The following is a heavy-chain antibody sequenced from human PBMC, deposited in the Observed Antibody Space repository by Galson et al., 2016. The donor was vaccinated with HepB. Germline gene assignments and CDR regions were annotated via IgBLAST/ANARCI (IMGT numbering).Heavy chain of an antibody. V-gene: IGHV4-59*01. Sequence: SETLSLTCTVSGGSISNYYWSWIRQPPGEGLEWIGYIYYTGSTNYNPSLKSRVTISVDTSQNHFSLNLSSVTAADTAVYYCARGQKVGRVAASGRFDYWGQGALVTVSS. J-gene: IGHJ4*02. D-gene: IGHD6-13*01. CDR1: GGSISNYY. CDR3: ARGQKVGRVAASGRFDY. CDR2: IYYTGST.